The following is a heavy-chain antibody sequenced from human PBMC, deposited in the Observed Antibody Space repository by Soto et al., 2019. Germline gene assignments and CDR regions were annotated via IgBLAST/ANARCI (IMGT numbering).Heavy chain of an antibody. Sequence: QVQLVQSGAEVKKPGSSVKVSCKASGGTFSSYAISWVRQAPGQGLEWMGGIIPIFGTATYAQKFQGRVTITGGESTSTAYMELSSLRSEDTAVYYCARGDTMVRGDYYYYGMDVWGQGTTVTVSS. CDR3: ARGDTMVRGDYYYYGMDV. V-gene: IGHV1-69*01. J-gene: IGHJ6*02. CDR2: IIPIFGTA. D-gene: IGHD3-10*01. CDR1: GGTFSSYA.